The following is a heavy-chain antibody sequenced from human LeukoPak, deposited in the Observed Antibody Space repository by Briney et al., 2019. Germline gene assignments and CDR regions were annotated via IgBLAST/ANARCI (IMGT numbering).Heavy chain of an antibody. CDR2: IYYSGST. CDR3: ARDGDYGGYYYYMDV. V-gene: IGHV4-59*01. D-gene: IGHD4-23*01. J-gene: IGHJ6*03. Sequence: SEALSLTCTVSGGSISSYYWSWTRQPPGKGLEWIGYIYYSGSTNYNPSLKSRVTISVDTSKNQFSLKLSSVTAADTAVYYCARDGDYGGYYYYMDVWGKGTTVTVSS. CDR1: GGSISSYY.